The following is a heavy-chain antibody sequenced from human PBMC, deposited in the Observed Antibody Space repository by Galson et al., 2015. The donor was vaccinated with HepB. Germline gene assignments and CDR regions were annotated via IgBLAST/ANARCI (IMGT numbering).Heavy chain of an antibody. V-gene: IGHV5-51*01. Sequence: QSGAEVKKPGESLKISCKGSGYSFTSYWIGWVRQMPGKGLEWMGIIYPGDSDTRYSPSFQGQVTISADKSISTAYLQWSSLKASDTAMYYCARHLTHGGGQIVPADYFDYWGQGTLVTVSS. D-gene: IGHD2-2*01. CDR2: IYPGDSDT. CDR3: ARHLTHGGGQIVPADYFDY. CDR1: GYSFTSYW. J-gene: IGHJ4*02.